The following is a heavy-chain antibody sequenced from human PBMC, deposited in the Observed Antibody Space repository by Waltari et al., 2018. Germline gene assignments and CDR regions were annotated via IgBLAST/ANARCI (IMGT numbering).Heavy chain of an antibody. CDR3: ARDGGDPTVTTRINYYYYYMDV. D-gene: IGHD4-4*01. CDR1: GGTFNSYA. Sequence: QVQLVQSGAVVKKPVSSVKASSQASGGTFNSYAISWVRMAHGQGIEWLGGIIPILGIANYAQKFQGRVTITADKSTSTAYMELSSLRSEDTAVYYCARDGGDPTVTTRINYYYYYMDVWGKGTTVTVSS. CDR2: IIPILGIA. V-gene: IGHV1-69*10. J-gene: IGHJ6*03.